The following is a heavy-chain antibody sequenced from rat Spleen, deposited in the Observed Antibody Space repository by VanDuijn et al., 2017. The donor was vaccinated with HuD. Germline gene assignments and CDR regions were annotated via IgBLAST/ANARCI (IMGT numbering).Heavy chain of an antibody. J-gene: IGHJ2*01. CDR3: ARRHYGYTDYFDY. Sequence: EVQVVESGGGLIQPGRSMKLSCAASGFTFSNYYMAWVRQAPTKGLEWVASFITGGGNTYYRDSGKGRFTISRDNAKSTLNLQMDSLRSEDTATYYCARRHYGYTDYFDYWGQGVMVTVSS. CDR1: GFTFSNYY. V-gene: IGHV5-25*01. D-gene: IGHD1-9*01. CDR2: FITGGGNT.